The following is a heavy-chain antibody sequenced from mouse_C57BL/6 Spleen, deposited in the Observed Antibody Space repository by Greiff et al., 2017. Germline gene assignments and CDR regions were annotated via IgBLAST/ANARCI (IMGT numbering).Heavy chain of an antibody. J-gene: IGHJ2*01. D-gene: IGHD1-2*01. CDR1: GFTFSSYA. V-gene: IGHV5-9-1*02. Sequence: EVKLMESGEGLVKPGGSLKLSCAASGFTFSSYAMSWVRQTPEKRLEWVAYISSGGDYIYYADTVKGRFTISRDNARNTLYLQMSSLKSEDTAMYYCTGYSYYFDYWGQGTTLTVSS. CDR3: TGYSYYFDY. CDR2: ISSGGDYI.